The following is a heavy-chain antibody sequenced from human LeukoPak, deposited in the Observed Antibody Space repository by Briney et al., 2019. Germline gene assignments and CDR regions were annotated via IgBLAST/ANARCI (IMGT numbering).Heavy chain of an antibody. CDR1: GFTFSSYA. D-gene: IGHD3-10*01. CDR3: AKWGSGSYYKGSFDY. V-gene: IGHV3-23*01. CDR2: ISGSGEST. Sequence: PGGSLRLSCAASGFTFSSYATSWVRQAPGKGLEWVSTISGSGESTYYADSVKGRFTISRDNSKNTLYLQMNSLRAEDTAVYYCAKWGSGSYYKGSFDYWGQGTLVTVSS. J-gene: IGHJ4*02.